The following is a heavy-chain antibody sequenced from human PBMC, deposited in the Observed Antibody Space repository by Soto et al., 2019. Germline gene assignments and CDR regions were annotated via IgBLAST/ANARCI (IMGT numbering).Heavy chain of an antibody. CDR2: ISYDGSNK. D-gene: IGHD6-13*01. CDR1: GFTFSSYG. J-gene: IGHJ2*01. CDR3: AKDRTRQQLINWYFDL. Sequence: QVQLVESGGGVVQPGRSLRLSCAASGFTFSSYGMHWVRQAPGKGLEWVAVISYDGSNKYYADSVKGRFTISRDNSKNTLYLQMNSLRAEDTAVYYCAKDRTRQQLINWYFDLWGRDTLVTVSS. V-gene: IGHV3-30*18.